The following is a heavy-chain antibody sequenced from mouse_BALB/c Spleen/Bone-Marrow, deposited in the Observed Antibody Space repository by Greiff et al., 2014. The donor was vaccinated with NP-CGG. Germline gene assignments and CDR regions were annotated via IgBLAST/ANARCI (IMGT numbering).Heavy chain of an antibody. CDR3: ARGYGNYGYAMDY. D-gene: IGHD2-1*01. CDR1: GFSLTNYG. V-gene: IGHV2-9*02. Sequence: QVQLQQSGPGLVAPSQSLSITCTVSGFSLTNYGVHWVRQPPGKGLEWLGVIWTGGSTNYNSAPMSRLSFGKDNSKSQVFLKMNSLQTDDRAMYYCARGYGNYGYAMDYWGQGTSVTVSS. J-gene: IGHJ4*01. CDR2: IWTGGST.